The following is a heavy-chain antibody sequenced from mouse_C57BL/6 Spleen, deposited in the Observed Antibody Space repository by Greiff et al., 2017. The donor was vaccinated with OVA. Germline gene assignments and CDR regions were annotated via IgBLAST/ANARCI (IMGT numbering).Heavy chain of an antibody. V-gene: IGHV5-12*01. Sequence: DVKLVESGGGLVQPGGSLKLSCAASGFTFSDYYMYWVRQTPEKRLEWVAYISTGGGSTYYTDTVKGRFTITRDNAKNTLYLQMSRLKSEDTAMYYCARPYDYSYAMDYWGQGTSVTVSS. CDR2: ISTGGGST. CDR1: GFTFSDYY. J-gene: IGHJ4*01. D-gene: IGHD2-4*01. CDR3: ARPYDYSYAMDY.